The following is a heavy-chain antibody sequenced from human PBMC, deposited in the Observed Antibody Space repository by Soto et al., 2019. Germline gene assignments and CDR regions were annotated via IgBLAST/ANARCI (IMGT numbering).Heavy chain of an antibody. V-gene: IGHV4-4*07. Sequence: SETLSLTCTVSGGSISGFYWNWFRQPAGKGLEWIGRIHTGGTTNYKPSLRSRVTMSVDTSKNQFSLKLTSVTAADTAVYYCARDRPDIVVVPAVLYYGMDVWGQGTTVTVSS. CDR1: GGSISGFY. J-gene: IGHJ6*02. CDR3: ARDRPDIVVVPAVLYYGMDV. D-gene: IGHD2-2*01. CDR2: IHTGGTT.